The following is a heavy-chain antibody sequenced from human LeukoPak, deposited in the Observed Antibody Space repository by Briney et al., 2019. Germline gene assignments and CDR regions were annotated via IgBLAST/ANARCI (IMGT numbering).Heavy chain of an antibody. J-gene: IGHJ6*03. CDR1: GFTFSSYA. CDR2: IKRDGSEK. Sequence: GGSLRLSCAASGFTFSSYAMSWVRQAPGKGLEWVANIKRDGSEKYYVDSVKGRFTISRDNAKYSLYLQMNSLRAEDTAVYYCARGHRGSYYVVFHYYYMDVWGKGTTVTVSS. D-gene: IGHD1-26*01. V-gene: IGHV3-7*04. CDR3: ARGHRGSYYVVFHYYYMDV.